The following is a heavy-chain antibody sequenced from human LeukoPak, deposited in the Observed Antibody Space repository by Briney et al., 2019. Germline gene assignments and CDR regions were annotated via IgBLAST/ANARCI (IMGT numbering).Heavy chain of an antibody. CDR1: GYTFTSYG. CDR3: ARDRSFIVVAPRSAFDI. CDR2: ISAYNGNT. D-gene: IGHD2-2*01. Sequence: GASVKVSCKASGYTFTSYGISWVRQAPGQGLEWMGWISAYNGNTNYAQKLQGRVTMTTDTSTSTAYMELRSLRSDDTAVYYCARDRSFIVVAPRSAFDIWGQGTMVTVSS. J-gene: IGHJ3*02. V-gene: IGHV1-18*01.